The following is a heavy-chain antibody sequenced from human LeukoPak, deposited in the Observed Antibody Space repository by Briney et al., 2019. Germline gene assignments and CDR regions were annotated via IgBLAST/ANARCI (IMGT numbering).Heavy chain of an antibody. D-gene: IGHD3-3*02. J-gene: IGHJ4*02. Sequence: PSETLSLTCTVSGGSISSYYWSWIRQPPGKGLEWIGYIYYRGSANYQPSLKSRVTISVDASKNQFSLKLNSVTAADTAVYYCAREWSAAPFYYFDYWGQGTLVTVSS. CDR3: AREWSAAPFYYFDY. CDR1: GGSISSYY. V-gene: IGHV4-59*12. CDR2: IYYRGSA.